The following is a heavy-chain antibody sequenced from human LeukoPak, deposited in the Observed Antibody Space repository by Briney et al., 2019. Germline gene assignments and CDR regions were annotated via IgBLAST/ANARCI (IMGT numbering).Heavy chain of an antibody. CDR3: ASTTEAAGSGYDY. J-gene: IGHJ4*02. D-gene: IGHD6-13*01. V-gene: IGHV4-39*07. CDR2: IYYSGST. CDR1: GGSISSSSYY. Sequence: SETLSLTCTVSGGSISSSSYYWGWIRQPPGKGLEWIGSIYYSGSTYYNPSLKSRVTISVDTSKNQFSLKLSSVTAADTAVYYCASTTEAAGSGYDYWGQGTLVTVSS.